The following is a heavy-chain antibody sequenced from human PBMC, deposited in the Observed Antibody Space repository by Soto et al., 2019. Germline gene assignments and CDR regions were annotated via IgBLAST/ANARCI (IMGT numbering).Heavy chain of an antibody. J-gene: IGHJ4*02. CDR1: GFTFSSYW. CDR2: INSDGSST. CDR3: ATMVRGVMRSFDY. V-gene: IGHV3-74*01. Sequence: EVQLVESGGGLVQPGGSLRLSCAASGFTFSSYWMHWVRQAPGKGLVWVSRINSDGSSTSYADSVKGRVTISRANAKNTLYLQMNSLRAEDTAVYYCATMVRGVMRSFDYWGQGTLVTVSS. D-gene: IGHD3-10*01.